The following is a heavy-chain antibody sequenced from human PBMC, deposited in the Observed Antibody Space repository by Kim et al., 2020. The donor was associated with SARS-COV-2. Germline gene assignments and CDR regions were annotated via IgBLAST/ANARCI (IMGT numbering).Heavy chain of an antibody. CDR2: ITYDGSNT. CDR3: AKCAMARGVRDAVDI. CDR1: GFTFSSYA. V-gene: IGHV3-30*04. Sequence: GGSLRLSCAASGFTFSSYAMHWVRQAPGKGLEWVSGITYDGSNTYYADSVKGRFTISRDNSKNTLYLQMNSLRAEDTAVYYCAKCAMARGVRDAVDIWGQGTMVTLSS. J-gene: IGHJ3*02. D-gene: IGHD3-10*01.